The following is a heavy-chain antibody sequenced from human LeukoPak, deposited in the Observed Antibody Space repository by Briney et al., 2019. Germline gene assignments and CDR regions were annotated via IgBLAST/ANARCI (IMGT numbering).Heavy chain of an antibody. CDR1: GFIFSSYS. CDR3: ARDMVGSYSSPPPTFDY. CDR2: ISSSSSYI. D-gene: IGHD6-13*01. Sequence: GGSLRLSCAASGFIFSSYSMNWVRQAPGKGLEWVASISSSSSYIYYADSVKGRFTISRDNAKNSLYLQMNSLRAEDTAVYYCARDMVGSYSSPPPTFDYWGQGTLVTVSS. J-gene: IGHJ4*02. V-gene: IGHV3-21*01.